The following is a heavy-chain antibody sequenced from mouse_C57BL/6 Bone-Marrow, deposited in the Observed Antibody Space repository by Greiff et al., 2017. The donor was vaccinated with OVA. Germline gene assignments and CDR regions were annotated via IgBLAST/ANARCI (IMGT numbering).Heavy chain of an antibody. J-gene: IGHJ2*01. Sequence: VQLQQPGAELVKPGASVKMSCKASGYTFTSYWITWVKQRPGQGLEWIGDIYPGSGSTNYNEKFKSKATLTVDTSSSTAYMQLSSLTSEDSAVYYGARKGGLRAATGNYFDYWGQGTTLTVSS. D-gene: IGHD2-4*01. CDR2: IYPGSGST. CDR1: GYTFTSYW. V-gene: IGHV1-55*01. CDR3: ARKGGLRAATGNYFDY.